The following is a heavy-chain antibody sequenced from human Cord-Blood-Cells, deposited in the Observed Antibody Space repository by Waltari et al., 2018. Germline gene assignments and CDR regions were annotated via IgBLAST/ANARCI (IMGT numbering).Heavy chain of an antibody. V-gene: IGHV4-61*09. CDR1: GGSISSGSYY. CDR3: ARMCSSTIHYYFDY. D-gene: IGHD2-2*01. CDR2: IYTSGST. Sequence: QVQLQESGPGLVKPSQTLSLTYPVSGGSISSGSYYWSLLRQPAGKGLEWIGYIYTSGSTNYNPSLKSRVTISVDTSKNQFSLKLSSVTAADTAVYYCARMCSSTIHYYFDYWGQGTLVTVSS. J-gene: IGHJ4*02.